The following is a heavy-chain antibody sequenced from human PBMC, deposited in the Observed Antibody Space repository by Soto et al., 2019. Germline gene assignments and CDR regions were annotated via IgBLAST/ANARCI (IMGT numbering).Heavy chain of an antibody. CDR2: ISIRGDYR. V-gene: IGHV3-23*01. CDR1: GFTFSSSG. Sequence: EGQLLQSGGGLVQPGESLRLSCAASGFTFSSSGMSWVRQAPGKGLEWVSSISIRGDYRYYADTVKGRFTISRDNSKNPLYLQMSGLTAEDTALYYCANRGGFDFWGQGTMVAVSS. D-gene: IGHD2-15*01. CDR3: ANRGGFDF. J-gene: IGHJ3*01.